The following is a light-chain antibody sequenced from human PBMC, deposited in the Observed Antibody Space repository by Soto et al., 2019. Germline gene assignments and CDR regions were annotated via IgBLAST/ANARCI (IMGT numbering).Light chain of an antibody. Sequence: EIVMTQSPATLSVFPGERATLSCRAIQSISSNLAWYQQKPGQGPGLLIYDASTRATGIPARFSGSGSGTDFTLTISSLQSEDFAVYYCQQYNNWLKWTFGQGTKVDIK. CDR2: DAS. J-gene: IGKJ1*01. CDR3: QQYNNWLKWT. V-gene: IGKV3-15*01. CDR1: QSISSN.